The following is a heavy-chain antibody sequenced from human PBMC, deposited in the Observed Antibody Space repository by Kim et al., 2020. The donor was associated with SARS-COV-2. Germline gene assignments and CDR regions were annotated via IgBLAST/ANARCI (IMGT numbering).Heavy chain of an antibody. CDR1: GGSISSYY. CDR3: AGDRSGADIWQQLGFAGSRKSCEP. J-gene: IGHJ1*01. CDR2: IYYSGST. Sequence: SETLSLTCTVSGGSISSYYWSWIRQPPGKGLEWIGYIYYSGSTNYNPSPKSRVTISVDTSKNQFSLKLSSVTAADTAVYYCAGDRSGADIWQQLGFAGSRKSCEPWGQDTLDSISS. D-gene: IGHD6-13*01. V-gene: IGHV4-59*13.